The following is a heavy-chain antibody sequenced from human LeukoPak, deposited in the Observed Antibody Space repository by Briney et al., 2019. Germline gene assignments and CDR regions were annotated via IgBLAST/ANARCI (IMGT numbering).Heavy chain of an antibody. V-gene: IGHV3-74*03. J-gene: IGHJ4*02. CDR3: VRGSLRLPRSTPDY. CDR1: GFSFTNYW. D-gene: IGHD2-21*02. CDR2: ISSDGSVT. Sequence: GGSLRLSCAVSGFSFTNYWMHWVRQDPGKGLVWVSYISSDGSVTKYADSVKGRFAISRDNAVNTLYLQMNSLRVEDTAVYYCVRGSLRLPRSTPDYWGQGTLVTVSS.